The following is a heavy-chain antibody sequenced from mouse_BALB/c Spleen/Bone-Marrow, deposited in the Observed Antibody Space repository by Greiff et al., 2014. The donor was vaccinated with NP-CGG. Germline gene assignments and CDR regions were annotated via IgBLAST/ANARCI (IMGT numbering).Heavy chain of an antibody. Sequence: VQLQQSGPELVKPGASVKISCKAPGYTFTDYNMHWVKQSHGKSLEWIGYIYPYNGGTGYNQKFKSKATLAVDNSSSTAYMGLRSLTSEDSAVYYCTRREYGNYGYAMGYWGQGPSVTVSS. CDR3: TRREYGNYGYAMGY. V-gene: IGHV1S29*02. CDR2: IYPYNGGT. CDR1: GYTFTDYN. J-gene: IGHJ4*01. D-gene: IGHD2-10*02.